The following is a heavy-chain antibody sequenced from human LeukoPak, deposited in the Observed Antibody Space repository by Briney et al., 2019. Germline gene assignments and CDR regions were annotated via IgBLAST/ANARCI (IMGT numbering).Heavy chain of an antibody. J-gene: IGHJ4*02. CDR1: GFTFSSYE. CDR2: ISSSGSTI. CDR3: ARNSGSYDFDY. Sequence: PGGSLRLSCAASGFTFSSYEMNWVCQAPGKGQEWVSYISSSGSTIYYADSVKGRFTISRDNAKNSLYLQMNSLRAEDTAVYYCARNSGSYDFDYWGQGTLVTVSS. V-gene: IGHV3-48*03. D-gene: IGHD1-26*01.